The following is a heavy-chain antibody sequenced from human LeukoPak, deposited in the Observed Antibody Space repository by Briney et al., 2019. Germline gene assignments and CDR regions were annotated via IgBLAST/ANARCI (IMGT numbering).Heavy chain of an antibody. CDR2: IIPIFGTA. V-gene: IGHV1-69*13. CDR1: GGTFSSYA. J-gene: IGHJ4*02. D-gene: IGHD3/OR15-3a*01. Sequence: WASVKVSCKASGGTFSSYAISWVRQAPGQGLEWMGGIIPIFGTANYAQKFQGRVTITADESTSTAYMELSSLRSEDTAVYYCARDGLARGPLYYFDYWGQGTLVAVSS. CDR3: ARDGLARGPLYYFDY.